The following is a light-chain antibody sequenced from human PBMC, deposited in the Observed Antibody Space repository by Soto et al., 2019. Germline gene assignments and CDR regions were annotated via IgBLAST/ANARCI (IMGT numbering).Light chain of an antibody. CDR1: QSVLYSSNTKNY. CDR2: WAS. V-gene: IGKV4-1*01. CDR3: QQYFSFPWT. Sequence: DIVMTQSPDSLSVSLGERATINCKSSQSVLYSSNTKNYLAWYKQRPGQPPNLLIYWASTREPGVPHRFSGSGSGTDFTLTISSLQAEDVAIYYCQQYFSFPWTFGQGTKVEIK. J-gene: IGKJ1*01.